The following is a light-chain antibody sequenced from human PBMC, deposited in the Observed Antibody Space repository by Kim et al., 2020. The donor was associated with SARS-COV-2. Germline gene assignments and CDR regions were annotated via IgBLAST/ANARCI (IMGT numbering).Light chain of an antibody. CDR3: QKYNNWPLT. CDR2: GAS. Sequence: EKVMTQSPATLSVSPGERATLSCRASQSVNSNLDWYQQKPGQAPRLLINGASTRATGIPARFSGSGSGTEFTLTISSLQSEDFAVYYCQKYNNWPLTFGGGTKVDIK. V-gene: IGKV3-15*01. J-gene: IGKJ4*01. CDR1: QSVNSN.